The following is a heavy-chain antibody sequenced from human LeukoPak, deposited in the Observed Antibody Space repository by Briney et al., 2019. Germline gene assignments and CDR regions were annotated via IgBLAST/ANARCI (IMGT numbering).Heavy chain of an antibody. CDR1: GGSFSGYY. CDR3: ARGGAVYDYVWGSYRYPDY. J-gene: IGHJ4*02. D-gene: IGHD3-16*02. CDR2: INHSGST. Sequence: SETPSLTCAVYGGSFSGYYWSWIRQPPGKGLEWIGEINHSGSTNYNPSLKSRVTISVDTSKNQFSLKLSSVTAADTAVYYCARGGAVYDYVWGSYRYPDYWGQGTLVTVSS. V-gene: IGHV4-34*01.